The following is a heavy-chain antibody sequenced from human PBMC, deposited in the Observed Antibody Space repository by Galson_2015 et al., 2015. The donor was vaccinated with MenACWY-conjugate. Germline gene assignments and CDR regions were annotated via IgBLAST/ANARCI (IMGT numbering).Heavy chain of an antibody. CDR3: AREGWVGETEAFDI. Sequence: SLRLSCAASGFIVSSYHMNWVRQAPGKGLEWVAIIYSDGRTYYADSVKGRFTISRDSSKNTLHLQMNSLRVEDTAVYYCAREGWVGETEAFDIWCQGTMVTVSS. V-gene: IGHV3-53*01. CDR1: GFIVSSYH. CDR2: IYSDGRT. J-gene: IGHJ3*02. D-gene: IGHD2-15*01.